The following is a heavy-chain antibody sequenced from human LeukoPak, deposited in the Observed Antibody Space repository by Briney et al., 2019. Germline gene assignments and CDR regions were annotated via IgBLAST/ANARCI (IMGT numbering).Heavy chain of an antibody. CDR2: IVVGSGNT. V-gene: IGHV1-58*01. CDR3: AADPNQSSWADY. Sequence: ASVTVSCKASGFTFTISAVQWVRQARGQRLEWIGWIVVGSGNTNYAQKFQERVTITRDMSTSTAYMELSSLRSEDTAVYYCAADPNQSSWADYWGQGTLVTVSS. D-gene: IGHD6-13*01. J-gene: IGHJ4*02. CDR1: GFTFTISA.